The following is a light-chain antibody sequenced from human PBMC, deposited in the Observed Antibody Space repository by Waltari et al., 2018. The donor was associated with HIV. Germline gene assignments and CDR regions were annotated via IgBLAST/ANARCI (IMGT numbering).Light chain of an antibody. Sequence: QSVLTQPPSVSGAPGQRVTISCTGSSSNIGAGYDVHWYQQLPGTAPKLLIYGKSNRPAGVPAGFSGPKSGTSASLAITGLQAADEADYYCQSYDSSLTTWVFGGGTKLTVL. CDR2: GKS. V-gene: IGLV1-40*01. CDR3: QSYDSSLTTWV. J-gene: IGLJ3*02. CDR1: SSNIGAGYD.